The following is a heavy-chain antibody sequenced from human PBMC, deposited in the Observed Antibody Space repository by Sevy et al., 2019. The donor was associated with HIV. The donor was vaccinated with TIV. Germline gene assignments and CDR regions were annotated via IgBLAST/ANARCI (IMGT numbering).Heavy chain of an antibody. CDR2: IYYSGST. CDR3: ARDAAGYYGMDV. CDR1: GGSISNGDYY. D-gene: IGHD6-25*01. V-gene: IGHV4-30-4*01. Sequence: SETLSLTCTVSGGSISNGDYYWSWIRQPPGKGLEWIGYIYYSGSTYYNSSLKSRVTISVDTSKNQLHLKLSSLTATDTAIYYCARDAAGYYGMDVWGQGTTVTVSS. J-gene: IGHJ6*02.